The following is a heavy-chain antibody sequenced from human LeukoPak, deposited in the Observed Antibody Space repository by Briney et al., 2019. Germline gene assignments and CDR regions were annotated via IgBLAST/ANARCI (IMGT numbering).Heavy chain of an antibody. CDR3: ARPAYRGSYYDAFDI. V-gene: IGHV4-39*01. CDR2: IYYSGST. J-gene: IGHJ3*02. CDR1: GCSISSSSYY. D-gene: IGHD1-26*01. Sequence: SETLSLTCTVSGCSISSSSYYWGWIRQPPGKGLEWIGSIYYSGSTYYNPSLKSRVTISVDTSKNKFSLKLNSVTDADTAVYYCARPAYRGSYYDAFDIWGQGTMVTVSS.